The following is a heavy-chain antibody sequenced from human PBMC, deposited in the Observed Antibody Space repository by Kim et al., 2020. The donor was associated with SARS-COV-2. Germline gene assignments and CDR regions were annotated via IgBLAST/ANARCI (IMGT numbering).Heavy chain of an antibody. D-gene: IGHD4-17*01. J-gene: IGHJ4*02. CDR1: GFSFSGSG. CDR2: IRSKANNYAT. Sequence: GGSLRLSCAASGFSFSGSGMHWVRQASGKGLEWVGRIRSKANNYATAYAESVKGRFSISRDDSKNTAYLQMNSLRTEDTALYYCTRYGDFPFDCWGQGTLVTVSS. V-gene: IGHV3-73*01. CDR3: TRYGDFPFDC.